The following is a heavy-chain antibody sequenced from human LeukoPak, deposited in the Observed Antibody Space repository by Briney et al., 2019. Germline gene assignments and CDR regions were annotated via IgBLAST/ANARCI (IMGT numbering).Heavy chain of an antibody. CDR2: ISGSGGST. V-gene: IGHV3-23*01. D-gene: IGHD5-24*01. J-gene: IGHJ4*02. Sequence: GGSLRLSCAASGFTFSSYAMSWVRQAPGKGLEWVSAISGSGGSTYYADSVKGRFTISRDNSKNTLYLQMNSLRAEDTAVYYCAKDDKMGQESPPAHFDYWGQGTLVTVSS. CDR3: AKDDKMGQESPPAHFDY. CDR1: GFTFSSYA.